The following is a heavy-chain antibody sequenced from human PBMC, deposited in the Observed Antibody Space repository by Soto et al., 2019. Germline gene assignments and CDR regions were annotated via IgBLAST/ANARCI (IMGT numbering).Heavy chain of an antibody. Sequence: EVQLLESGGGLVQPGGSLRLSCTASGITFSNYAMSWVRQAPRKGLEWVSSTSTSGGRPYYADSVKGRFTISRDNSKNNLYLQMNSLRVEDTAIYYCAKDPDLYDYVWGTYRYIDHWGQGTLVTVSS. V-gene: IGHV3-23*01. CDR1: GITFSNYA. J-gene: IGHJ4*02. D-gene: IGHD3-16*02. CDR2: TSTSGGRP. CDR3: AKDPDLYDYVWGTYRYIDH.